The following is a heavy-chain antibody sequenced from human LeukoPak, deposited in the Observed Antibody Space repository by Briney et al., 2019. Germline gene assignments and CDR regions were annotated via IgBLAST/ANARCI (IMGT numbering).Heavy chain of an antibody. V-gene: IGHV4-30-2*01. J-gene: IGHJ4*02. CDR2: IYHSGST. CDR1: GGSISSGGYY. CDR3: ARSLGHHDY. D-gene: IGHD7-27*01. Sequence: SETLSLTCTVSGGSISSGGYYWSWIRQPPGKGLEWIGYIYHSGSTYYNPSLKSRVTISVDRSKNQFSLKLSSVTAADTAVYYCARSLGHHDYWGQGTLVTVSS.